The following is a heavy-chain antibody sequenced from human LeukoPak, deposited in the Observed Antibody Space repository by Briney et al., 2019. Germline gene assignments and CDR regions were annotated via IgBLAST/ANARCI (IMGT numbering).Heavy chain of an antibody. V-gene: IGHV4-31*03. Sequence: SQTLSLTCTVSGGSISSGGYYWSWIRQHPGKGLEWIGYIYYSGSTYYNPSLKSRVTISVDTSKNQFSLKLSSVTAADTAVYYCARDSVSVVVTANYYYGMDVWGQGTTVTVSS. CDR1: GGSISSGGYY. CDR3: ARDSVSVVVTANYYYGMDV. CDR2: IYYSGST. D-gene: IGHD2-21*02. J-gene: IGHJ6*02.